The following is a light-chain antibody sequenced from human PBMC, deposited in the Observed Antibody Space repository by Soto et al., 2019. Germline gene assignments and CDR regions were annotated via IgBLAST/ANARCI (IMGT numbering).Light chain of an antibody. CDR3: QQYNNWPPWT. CDR2: GAS. Sequence: EIVMTESPATLSVSHGERATHSCRASQSVSSNLAWYQQKPGQAPRLLIYGASTRATGIPARFSGSGSGTEFTLTISSLQSEDFAVYYCQQYNNWPPWTFGQAAKVDIK. V-gene: IGKV3-15*01. J-gene: IGKJ1*01. CDR1: QSVSSN.